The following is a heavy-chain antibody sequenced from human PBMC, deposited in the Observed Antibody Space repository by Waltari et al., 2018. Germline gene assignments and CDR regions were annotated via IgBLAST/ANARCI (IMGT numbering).Heavy chain of an antibody. CDR1: GGSISSYY. CDR3: ARGGGDSYGCNWFDP. Sequence: QVQLQESGPGLVKPSETLSLTCPVSGGSISSYYSGWIRQPPGKGLEWIGYIYYSWSTNYNPSLKSRVTISVDTSKNQFSLKLSSVTAADTAVYYCARGGGDSYGCNWFDPWGQGTLVTVSS. D-gene: IGHD5-18*01. CDR2: IYYSWST. V-gene: IGHV4-59*01. J-gene: IGHJ5*02.